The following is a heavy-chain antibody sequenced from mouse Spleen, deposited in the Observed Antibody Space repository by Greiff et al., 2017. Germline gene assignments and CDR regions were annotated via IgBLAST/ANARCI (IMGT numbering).Heavy chain of an antibody. J-gene: IGHJ1*01. CDR3: VRDLAHKGYFDV. CDR2: IRSKSSNYAT. CDR1: GFTFNTYA. V-gene: IGHV10-3*01. Sequence: EVQVVESGGGLVQPKGSLKLSCAASGFTFNTYAMHWVRQAPGKGLEWVARIRSKSSNYATYYADSVKDRFTISRDDSQSMLYLQMNNLKTEDTAMYYCVRDLAHKGYFDVWGAGTTVTVSS.